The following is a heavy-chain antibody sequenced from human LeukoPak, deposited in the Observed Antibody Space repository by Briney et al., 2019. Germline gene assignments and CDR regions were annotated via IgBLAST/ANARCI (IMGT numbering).Heavy chain of an antibody. J-gene: IGHJ5*02. CDR3: VRDFSCGGGTCSDCFDP. CDR1: GYTFTNYG. Sequence: ASVKVSCKASGYTFTNYGISWVRQAPGQGLEWMGWIGAYNGHTTYAQNIQGRLTMTTDTSTSTAYMDLRSLRSDDTAVYYCVRDFSCGGGTCSDCFDPWGQGTLVTASS. D-gene: IGHD2-15*01. CDR2: IGAYNGHT. V-gene: IGHV1-18*01.